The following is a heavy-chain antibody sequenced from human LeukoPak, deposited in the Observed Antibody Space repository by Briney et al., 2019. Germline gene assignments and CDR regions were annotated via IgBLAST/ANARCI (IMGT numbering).Heavy chain of an antibody. CDR2: TYYRSKWYN. J-gene: IGHJ3*02. Sequence: LPQTLSLTCAISGDSVSSNSAAWNWIRRSPSRGFEWLGRTYYRSKWYNDYAVSVKSRITINPDTSKNQFSLQLNSVTPEDTAVYYCARDEAVAGASDAFDIWGQGTMVTVSS. CDR1: GDSVSSNSAA. CDR3: ARDEAVAGASDAFDI. D-gene: IGHD6-19*01. V-gene: IGHV6-1*01.